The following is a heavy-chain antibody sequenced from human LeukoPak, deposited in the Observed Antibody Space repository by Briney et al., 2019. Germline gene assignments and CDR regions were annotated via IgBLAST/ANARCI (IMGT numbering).Heavy chain of an antibody. V-gene: IGHV4-30-2*01. J-gene: IGHJ3*02. CDR3: ARAGVDCSSTSCYTAAFDI. D-gene: IGHD2-2*02. CDR2: IYHSGST. CDR1: GGSISSGGYS. Sequence: SQTLSLTCAASGGSISSGGYSWSWIRQPPGKGLEWIGYIYHSGSTYYNPSLKSRVTISVDRSKNQFSLKLSSVTAADTAVYYCARAGVDCSSTSCYTAAFDIWGQGTMVTVSS.